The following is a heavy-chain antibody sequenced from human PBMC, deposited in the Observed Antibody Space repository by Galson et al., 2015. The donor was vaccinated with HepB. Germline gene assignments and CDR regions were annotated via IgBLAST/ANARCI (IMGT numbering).Heavy chain of an antibody. D-gene: IGHD5-12*01. J-gene: IGHJ4*02. Sequence: SLRLSCAASEFPLRNYAMTWVRQAPGKGLEWVSSSSGNSDDTLYADSVKGRFTISRDHSRNTVYLQMNSLRPEDTAVYYCAKLGRSYDWFFFDSWGQGTPVTVSS. CDR1: EFPLRNYA. V-gene: IGHV3-23*01. CDR2: SSGNSDDT. CDR3: AKLGRSYDWFFFDS.